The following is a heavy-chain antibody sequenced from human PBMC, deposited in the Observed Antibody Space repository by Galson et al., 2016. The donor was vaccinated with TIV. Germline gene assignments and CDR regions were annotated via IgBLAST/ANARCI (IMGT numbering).Heavy chain of an antibody. V-gene: IGHV4-34*01. J-gene: IGHJ4*02. D-gene: IGHD5-12*01. CDR1: GGSFSGFY. Sequence: ETLSLTCAVYGGSFSGFYWSWIRQPPGKGLEWIGYINYSGSTHYNPALKSRITISMDTSNSLFSLEVTSVTAADTALYYCARGMGYRGGGYCYSYYFDSWGQGSLVTVSS. CDR3: ARGMGYRGGGYCYSYYFDS. CDR2: INYSGST.